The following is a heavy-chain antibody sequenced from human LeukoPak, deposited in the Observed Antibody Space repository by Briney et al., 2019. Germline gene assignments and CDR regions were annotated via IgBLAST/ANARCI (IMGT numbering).Heavy chain of an antibody. CDR2: IYYSGST. CDR1: GGSISSGGYS. V-gene: IGHV4-30-2*05. CDR3: ARDGGYSYGLDY. J-gene: IGHJ4*02. D-gene: IGHD5-18*01. Sequence: SQTLSLTCAVSGGSISSGGYSWSWIRQPPGKGLEWIGYIYYSGSTYYNPSLKSRVTISVDTSKNRFSLKLSSVTAADTAVYYCARDGGYSYGLDYWVQGTLVTVSS.